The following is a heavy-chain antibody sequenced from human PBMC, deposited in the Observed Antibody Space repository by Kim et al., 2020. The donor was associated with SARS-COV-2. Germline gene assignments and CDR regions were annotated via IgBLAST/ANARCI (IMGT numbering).Heavy chain of an antibody. CDR1: GYTFTSYD. CDR2: MNPNSGNT. Sequence: ASVKVSCKASGYTFTSYDINWVRQATGQGLEWMGWMNPNSGNTGYAQKFQGRVTMTRNTSISTTYMELSSLRSEDTAVYYCARGRTVVMGGAYYYYYGMDVWGQGTTVTVSS. CDR3: ARGRTVVMGGAYYYYYGMDV. D-gene: IGHD2-15*01. J-gene: IGHJ6*02. V-gene: IGHV1-8*01.